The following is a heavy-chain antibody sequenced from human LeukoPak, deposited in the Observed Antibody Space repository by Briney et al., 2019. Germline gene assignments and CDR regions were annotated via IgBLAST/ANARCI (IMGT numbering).Heavy chain of an antibody. J-gene: IGHJ4*02. CDR2: IIPILGIA. D-gene: IGHD6-19*01. Sequence: ASVKVSCKASGGTFSSYAISWVRQAPGQGLEWMGRIIPILGIANYAQKFQGRVTITADKSTSTAYMELSSLRSDDTAVYYCARDQTLYSSGWYVPGYWGQGTLVTVSS. CDR3: ARDQTLYSSGWYVPGY. V-gene: IGHV1-69*04. CDR1: GGTFSSYA.